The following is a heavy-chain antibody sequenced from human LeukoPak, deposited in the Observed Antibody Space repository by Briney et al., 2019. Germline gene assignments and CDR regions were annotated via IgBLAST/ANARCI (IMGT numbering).Heavy chain of an antibody. CDR1: GFTFSSYS. J-gene: IGHJ3*02. V-gene: IGHV3-21*01. D-gene: IGHD3-3*01. Sequence: PGGSLRLSCAASGFTFSSYSMKWVRQGPGKGLEWVSSISSSSSYIYYADSVKGRFTISRDNAKNSLYLQTNSLRAEDTAVYYCARDQGITIFGVPTAHAFDIWGQGTMVTVSS. CDR2: ISSSSSYI. CDR3: ARDQGITIFGVPTAHAFDI.